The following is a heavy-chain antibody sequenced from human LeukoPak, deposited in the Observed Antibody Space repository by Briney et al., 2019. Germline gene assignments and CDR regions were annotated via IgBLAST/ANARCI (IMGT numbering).Heavy chain of an antibody. J-gene: IGHJ6*03. Sequence: SETLSLTCTVSGGSISSSSYYWGWIRQPPGKGLEWIGSIYYSGSTYYNPSLKSRVTISVDTSKNQLSLKLSSVTAADTAVYYCAPIAAAGRGYYYYYMDVWGKGTTVTVSS. CDR1: GGSISSSSYY. D-gene: IGHD6-13*01. CDR3: APIAAAGRGYYYYYMDV. CDR2: IYYSGST. V-gene: IGHV4-39*01.